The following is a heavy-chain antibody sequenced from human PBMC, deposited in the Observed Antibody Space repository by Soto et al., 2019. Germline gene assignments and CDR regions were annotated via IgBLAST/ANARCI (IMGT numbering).Heavy chain of an antibody. D-gene: IGHD3-22*01. V-gene: IGHV3-74*01. J-gene: IGHJ4*02. CDR1: GFTFSTYW. CDR2: IKTDGTYA. CDR3: AAGGSGYYAN. Sequence: EVQLVESGGDLVQPGGSLRLSCAASGFTFSTYWMHWVRQAPGKGLLWVSRIKTDGTYATYADSVKGRFTISRDNAKNTLYLQMNSLSVEDAAVYYCAAGGSGYYANWGQGTLVTVSS.